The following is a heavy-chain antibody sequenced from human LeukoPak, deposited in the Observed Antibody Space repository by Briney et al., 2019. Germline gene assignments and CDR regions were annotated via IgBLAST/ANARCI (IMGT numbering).Heavy chain of an antibody. J-gene: IGHJ4*02. D-gene: IGHD7-27*01. CDR1: GFTLDAFG. Sequence: TGGSLRLSCAASGFTLDAFGMTWVRQAPGKGLEWVSAIRGDAGSTGYADSVKGRFTISRDNAKNSLYLQMNSLRVEDTALYYCARVWAWGSGNYFDNWGQGTLVTVSS. V-gene: IGHV3-20*04. CDR3: ARVWAWGSGNYFDN. CDR2: IRGDAGST.